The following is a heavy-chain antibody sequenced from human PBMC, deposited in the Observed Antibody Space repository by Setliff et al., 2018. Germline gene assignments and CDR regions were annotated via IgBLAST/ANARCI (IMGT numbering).Heavy chain of an antibody. D-gene: IGHD1-26*01. CDR3: ARVRYSGSYGYYYYYMDV. J-gene: IGHJ6*03. CDR2: IYTSWST. CDR1: GGSINSGVYY. Sequence: TLSLTCTVSGGSINSGVYYWGWIRQPAGKGLEWIGQIYTSWSTNYNPSLKSRVTMSVDTSKNQFSLKLSSVTAADTAVYYCARVRYSGSYGYYYYYMDVWGKGTTVTVSS. V-gene: IGHV4-61*09.